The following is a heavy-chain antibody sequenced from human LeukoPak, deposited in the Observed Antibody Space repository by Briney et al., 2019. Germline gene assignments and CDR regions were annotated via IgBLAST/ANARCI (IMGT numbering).Heavy chain of an antibody. CDR1: GYTFTSYA. V-gene: IGHV1-3*01. CDR3: ARGGDSSGYYYPFDY. Sequence: ASVKVSCKASGYTFTSYAMHWVRQAPGQRLEWMGWINAGNGNTKYSQKFQGRVTITRDTSASTAYMELSSLRSEDTAVYYCARGGDSSGYYYPFDYWGQGTLVTVSS. J-gene: IGHJ4*02. CDR2: INAGNGNT. D-gene: IGHD3-22*01.